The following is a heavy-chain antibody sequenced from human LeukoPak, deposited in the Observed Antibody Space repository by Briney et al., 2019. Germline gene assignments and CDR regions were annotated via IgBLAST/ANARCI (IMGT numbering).Heavy chain of an antibody. CDR3: AASYYDFWSGYPDAFDI. J-gene: IGHJ3*02. V-gene: IGHV1-58*02. CDR1: GFTFTSSA. Sequence: GTSVKVSCKASGFTFTSSAMQWVRQAHGQRLEWIGWIVVGSGNTNYAQKFQERVTITRDMSTSTAYMELSSLRSEDTAVYYCAASYYDFWSGYPDAFDIWGQGTMVTVSS. CDR2: IVVGSGNT. D-gene: IGHD3-3*01.